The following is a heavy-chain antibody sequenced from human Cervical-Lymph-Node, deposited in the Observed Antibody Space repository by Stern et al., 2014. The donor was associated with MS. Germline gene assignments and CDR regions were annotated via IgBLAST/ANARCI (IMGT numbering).Heavy chain of an antibody. CDR3: AGGDKKFDY. V-gene: IGHV1-69*01. CDR1: GVTFTSDA. CDR2: IIPLFGTS. J-gene: IGHJ4*02. D-gene: IGHD3-16*01. Sequence: QVQLVQSGAEVRKPGSSVKVSCNVSGVTFTSDAFNWVRQAPGQGLEWVGGIIPLFGTSNYAPKFQGRVTVTADESTSTTYMELRSLRSEDTAIYYCAGGDKKFDYWGQGTLVIVSS.